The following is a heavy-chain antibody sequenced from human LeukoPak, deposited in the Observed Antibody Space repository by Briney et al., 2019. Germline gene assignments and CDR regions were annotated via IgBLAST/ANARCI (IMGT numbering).Heavy chain of an antibody. V-gene: IGHV1-18*01. J-gene: IGHJ4*02. CDR2: ISAYNGNT. D-gene: IGHD2-15*01. CDR3: ARGYCSGGSCYYFDY. Sequence: ASVKVSCKASGYTFTSYGISWVRQAPGQGLEWMGWISAYNGNTNYAQKLQGRVTMTTDTSTSTAYMELRSLRSDDAAVYYCARGYCSGGSCYYFDYWGQGTLVTVSS. CDR1: GYTFTSYG.